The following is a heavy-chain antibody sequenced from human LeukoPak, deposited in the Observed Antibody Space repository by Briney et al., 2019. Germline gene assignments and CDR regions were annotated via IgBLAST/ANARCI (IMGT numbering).Heavy chain of an antibody. CDR1: GGSFSGYY. V-gene: IGHV4-34*01. Sequence: SETLSLTCAVYGGSFSGYYWSWIRQPPGKGLEWIGEINHSGSTNYNPSLKSRATISVDTSKNQFSLQLSSVTAADTAVYYCARAIRHYYYYYMDVWGKGTTVTVSS. CDR3: ARAIRHYYYYYMDV. D-gene: IGHD1-1*01. CDR2: INHSGST. J-gene: IGHJ6*03.